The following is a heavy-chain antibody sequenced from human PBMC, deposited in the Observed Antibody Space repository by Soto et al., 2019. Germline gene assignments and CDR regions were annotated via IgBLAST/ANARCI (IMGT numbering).Heavy chain of an antibody. Sequence: GASVKASCKASGYTFTGYYMHWVRQAPGQGFEWMGWINPNSGGTNYAQKFQGWVTMTRDTSISTAYMELSRLRSDDTAVYYCARGTDIVVVPAATAFDPWGQGTLVTVSS. CDR2: INPNSGGT. D-gene: IGHD2-2*01. CDR1: GYTFTGYY. J-gene: IGHJ5*02. CDR3: ARGTDIVVVPAATAFDP. V-gene: IGHV1-2*04.